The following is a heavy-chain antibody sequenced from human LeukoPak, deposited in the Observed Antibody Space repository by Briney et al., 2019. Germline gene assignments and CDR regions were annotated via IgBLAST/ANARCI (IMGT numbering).Heavy chain of an antibody. CDR1: GDSFISHY. V-gene: IGHV4-59*11. CDR2: ISYIGTT. D-gene: IGHD4-17*01. Sequence: PSETLSLTCAVSGDSFISHYWTWIRQPPGGGLEWIGYISYIGTTNYNPSLKSRVTISIDTSKNQFSLKLSSVTTADTAVYYCARDLVTVTKGFDIWGLGTMVSVSS. J-gene: IGHJ3*02. CDR3: ARDLVTVTKGFDI.